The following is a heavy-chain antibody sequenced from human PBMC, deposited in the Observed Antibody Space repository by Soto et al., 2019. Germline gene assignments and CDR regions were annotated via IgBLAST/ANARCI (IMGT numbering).Heavy chain of an antibody. Sequence: PGESLKISCKGSGYSFTSYWIGWVRQMPGRGLEWMGIVYPGDSDARYSPPFQGQVTMSADKSITTAYLQWSSLKASDTATYYCATLRNYASGLYYFDYWGQGTPVTVSS. J-gene: IGHJ4*02. CDR2: VYPGDSDA. D-gene: IGHD3-16*01. V-gene: IGHV5-51*01. CDR1: GYSFTSYW. CDR3: ATLRNYASGLYYFDY.